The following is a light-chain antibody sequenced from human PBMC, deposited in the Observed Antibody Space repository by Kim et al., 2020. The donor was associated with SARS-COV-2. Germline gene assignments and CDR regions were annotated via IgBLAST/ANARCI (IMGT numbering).Light chain of an antibody. CDR1: KLGDKY. Sequence: SYELTQPPSVSVSPGQTASITCSGDKLGDKYACWYQQKPGQPPVLVIYQDSKRPSGIPERFSGSNSGNTATLTISGTQAMDEADYYCQACDSSTYVFGTG. V-gene: IGLV3-1*01. CDR3: QACDSSTYV. CDR2: QDS. J-gene: IGLJ1*01.